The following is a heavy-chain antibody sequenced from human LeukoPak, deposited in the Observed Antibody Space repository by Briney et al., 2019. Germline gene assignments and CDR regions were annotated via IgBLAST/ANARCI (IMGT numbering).Heavy chain of an antibody. V-gene: IGHV3-30*18. J-gene: IGHJ4*02. Sequence: PSETLSLTCAVYGGSFSGYYWSWIRQPPGKGLEWVAVISYDGSNKYYADSVKGRFTISRDNSKNTLYLQMNSLRAEDTAVYYCANGIEMVYASHSDYWGQGTLVTVSS. CDR3: ANGIEMVYASHSDY. CDR1: GGSFSGYY. D-gene: IGHD2-8*01. CDR2: ISYDGSNK.